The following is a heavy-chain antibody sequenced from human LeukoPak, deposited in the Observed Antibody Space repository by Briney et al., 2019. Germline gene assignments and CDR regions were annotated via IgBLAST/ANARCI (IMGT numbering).Heavy chain of an antibody. Sequence: ASVKVSCKASGGTSSSYAISWVRQAPGQGLEWMGWINTNTGNPTYAQGFTGRFVFSLDTSVSTAYLQISSLKAEDTAVYYCAGNYGPRGAFDIWGQGTMVTVSS. CDR3: AGNYGPRGAFDI. CDR2: INTNTGNP. D-gene: IGHD4-11*01. J-gene: IGHJ3*02. V-gene: IGHV7-4-1*02. CDR1: GGTSSSYA.